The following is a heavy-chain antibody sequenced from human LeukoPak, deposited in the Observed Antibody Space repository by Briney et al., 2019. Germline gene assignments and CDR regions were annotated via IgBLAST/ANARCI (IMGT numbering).Heavy chain of an antibody. CDR2: ISAYNGNT. CDR1: GYTFTSYS. CDR3: ARDKGPALLTYYYDSSGYKSWFDP. J-gene: IGHJ5*02. Sequence: ASVKVSCKASGYTFTSYSISWVRQAPGQGLEWMGWISAYNGNTNYAQKLQGRVTMTTDTSTSTAYMELRSLRSDDTAVYYCARDKGPALLTYYYDSSGYKSWFDPWGQGTLVTVSS. D-gene: IGHD3-22*01. V-gene: IGHV1-18*01.